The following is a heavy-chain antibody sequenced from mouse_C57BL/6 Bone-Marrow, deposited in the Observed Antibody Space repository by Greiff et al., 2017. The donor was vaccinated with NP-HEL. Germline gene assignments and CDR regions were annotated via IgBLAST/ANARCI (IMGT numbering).Heavy chain of an antibody. CDR3: ARNYSNPWYFDV. D-gene: IGHD2-5*01. Sequence: VQLKESGPVLVKPGASVKMSCKASGYTFTDYYMNWVKQSHGKSLEWIGVINPYNGGTSYNQKFKGKATLTVDKSSSTAYMELNSLTSEDSAVYYCARNYSNPWYFDVWGTGTTVTVSS. CDR1: GYTFTDYY. V-gene: IGHV1-19*01. J-gene: IGHJ1*03. CDR2: INPYNGGT.